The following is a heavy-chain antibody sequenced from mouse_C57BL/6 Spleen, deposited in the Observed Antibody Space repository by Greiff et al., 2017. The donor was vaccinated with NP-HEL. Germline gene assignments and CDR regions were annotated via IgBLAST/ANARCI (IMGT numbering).Heavy chain of an antibody. Sequence: EVQLMESGPGLVKPSQSLSLTCSVTGYSITSGYYWNWIRQFPGNKLEWMGYISYDGSNNYNPSLKNRISITRDTSKNQFFLKLNSVTTEDTATYYCARGLITTPDVWGTGTTVTVSS. J-gene: IGHJ1*03. CDR3: ARGLITTPDV. D-gene: IGHD1-1*01. CDR1: GYSITSGYY. V-gene: IGHV3-6*01. CDR2: ISYDGSN.